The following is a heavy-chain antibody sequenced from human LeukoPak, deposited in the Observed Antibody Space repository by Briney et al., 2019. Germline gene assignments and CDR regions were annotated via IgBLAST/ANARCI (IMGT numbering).Heavy chain of an antibody. CDR2: INHSGST. V-gene: IGHV4-34*01. CDR3: ARGSTLYYYDSSGYYYPDWGIDDY. D-gene: IGHD3-22*01. CDR1: GFTFSDYY. Sequence: LRLSCAASGFTFSDYYMSWIRQAPGKGLERIGEINHSGSTNYNPSLKSRVTISVDTSKNQFSLKLSSVTAADTAVYYCARGSTLYYYDSSGYYYPDWGIDDYWGQGTLVTVSS. J-gene: IGHJ4*02.